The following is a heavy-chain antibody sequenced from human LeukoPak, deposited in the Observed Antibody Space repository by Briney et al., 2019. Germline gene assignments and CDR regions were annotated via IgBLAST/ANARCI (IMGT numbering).Heavy chain of an antibody. CDR1: GFTFSSYS. Sequence: PGGSLRLSCAASGFTFSSYSMNWVRQAPGKGLEWVSSISSSSSYIYYADSVKGRFTISRDNAKNSLYLQMNSLRAEDTAVYYCARDGNHYDSSGYYPDDAFDIWGQGTMVTVSS. D-gene: IGHD3-22*01. V-gene: IGHV3-21*01. J-gene: IGHJ3*02. CDR2: ISSSSSYI. CDR3: ARDGNHYDSSGYYPDDAFDI.